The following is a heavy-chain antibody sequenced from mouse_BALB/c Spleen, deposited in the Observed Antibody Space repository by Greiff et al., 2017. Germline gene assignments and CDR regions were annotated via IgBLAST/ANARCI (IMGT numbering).Heavy chain of an antibody. Sequence: EVQLQQSGAELVRSGASVKLSCTASGFNIKDYYMHWVKQRPEQGLEWIGWIDPENGNTIYDPKFQGKASITADTSSNTAYLQLSSLTSEDTAVYYCARSRGLRYAMDYWGQGTSVTVSS. CDR1: GFNIKDYY. CDR2: IDPENGNT. V-gene: IGHV14-1*02. D-gene: IGHD2-4*01. J-gene: IGHJ4*01. CDR3: ARSRGLRYAMDY.